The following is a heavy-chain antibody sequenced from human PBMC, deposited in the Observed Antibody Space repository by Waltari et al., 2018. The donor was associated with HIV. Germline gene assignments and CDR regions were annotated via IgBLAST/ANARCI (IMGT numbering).Heavy chain of an antibody. V-gene: IGHV1-2*02. CDR1: GYNFTGYY. J-gene: IGHJ4*02. CDR3: ARDGVGDAAFDY. D-gene: IGHD1-26*01. CDR2: INPNSGNT. Sequence: QVQLLQSGPEVRKPGASVKVSCRASGYNFTGYYMHWVRQAPGPGLEWMGWINPNSGNTHFAQKFKGRVTLTRVTSIRTAYLEMRRLKSDDTAIYYCARDGVGDAAFDYWGQGTLVTVS.